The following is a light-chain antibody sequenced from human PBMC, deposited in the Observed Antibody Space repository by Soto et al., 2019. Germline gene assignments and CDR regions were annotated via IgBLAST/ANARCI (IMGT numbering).Light chain of an antibody. CDR2: EVS. CDR3: SSHTSSNTHVV. CDR1: NSDVGGYNY. J-gene: IGLJ2*01. Sequence: QSALTQPASVSGSPGQSITISCTGTNSDVGGYNYVSWYQQYPGKAPKLMIYEVSNRPSGVSNRFSGSKSGNTASLTISGLQAEDEADYYCSSHTSSNTHVVFGGGTKLTVL. V-gene: IGLV2-14*01.